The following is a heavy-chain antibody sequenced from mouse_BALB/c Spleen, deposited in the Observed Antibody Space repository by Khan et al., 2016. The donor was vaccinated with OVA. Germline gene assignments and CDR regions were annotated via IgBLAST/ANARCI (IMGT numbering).Heavy chain of an antibody. J-gene: IGHJ3*01. CDR1: GYTFTSYD. CDR2: MFPGDGST. D-gene: IGHD2-14*01. CDR3: ARGGYGGFAY. Sequence: QVQLQQPGAELVKPGASVKLSCKASGYTFTSYDINWVRQRPEQGLEWMGWMFPGDGSTKYNENFKGKATLTTDKSSSTAYMQLSRLTSEDSGAYFCARGGYGGFAYWGQGTLVTVSA. V-gene: IGHV1-85*01.